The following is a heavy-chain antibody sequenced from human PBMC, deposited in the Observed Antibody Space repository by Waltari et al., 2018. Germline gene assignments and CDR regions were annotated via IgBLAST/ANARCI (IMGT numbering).Heavy chain of an antibody. CDR3: ARGMATIRADAFDI. CDR1: GGTFSSYA. D-gene: IGHD5-12*01. CDR2: NSAYNGNT. V-gene: IGHV1-18*01. J-gene: IGHJ3*02. Sequence: QVQLVQSGAEVKKPGSSVKVSCKASGGTFSSYAISWVRQAPGQGLEWMGWNSAYNGNTNYAQKLQGSVTMTTDTSTSTAYMELRGLRSDDTAVYYCARGMATIRADAFDIWGQGTMVTVSS.